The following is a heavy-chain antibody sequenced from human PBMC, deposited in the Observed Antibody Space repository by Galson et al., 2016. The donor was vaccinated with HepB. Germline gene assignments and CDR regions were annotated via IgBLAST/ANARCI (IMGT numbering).Heavy chain of an antibody. D-gene: IGHD2-21*02. CDR3: IHSSDLHHAFDI. CDR1: GFSLSTTGVD. V-gene: IGHV2-5*01. J-gene: IGHJ3*02. Sequence: PALVTPTQTLTLTCTFSGFSLSTTGVDVGWIRQPPGKTLEWLALISGPDAKRYTPSLNSRLTISKDTSKQHVLLTMTNVDPVDTATYYCIHSSDLHHAFDIGGQGTSVIVSS. CDR2: ISGPDAK.